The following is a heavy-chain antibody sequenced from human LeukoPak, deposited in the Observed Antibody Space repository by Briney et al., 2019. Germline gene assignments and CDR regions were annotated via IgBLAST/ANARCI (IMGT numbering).Heavy chain of an antibody. D-gene: IGHD1-26*01. CDR1: GYTFTSYG. Sequence: ASVKVSCKASGYTFTSYGISWVRQAPGQGLEWMGWISGYNGNTNYAQKLQGRVTMTSDTSTSTVYMELRSLKSEDTAVYYCARRVGATPFDLWGQGTLVTVSS. CDR2: ISGYNGNT. V-gene: IGHV1-18*01. CDR3: ARRVGATPFDL. J-gene: IGHJ4*02.